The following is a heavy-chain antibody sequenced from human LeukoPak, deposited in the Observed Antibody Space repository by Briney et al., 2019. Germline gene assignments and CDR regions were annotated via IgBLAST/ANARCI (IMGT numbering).Heavy chain of an antibody. D-gene: IGHD3-3*01. V-gene: IGHV1-2*02. CDR1: GHTFTGYY. J-gene: IGHJ4*02. CDR3: ASLVTIFGVADNFDY. Sequence: ASVKVSCKASGHTFTGYYMHWVRQAPGQGLEWMGWINPNSGGTNYAQKFQGRVTMTRDTSISTAYMELSRLRSDDTAVYYCASLVTIFGVADNFDYWGQGTLVTVSS. CDR2: INPNSGGT.